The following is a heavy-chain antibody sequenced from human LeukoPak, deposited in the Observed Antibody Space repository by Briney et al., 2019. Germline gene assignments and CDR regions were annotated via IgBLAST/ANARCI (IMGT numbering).Heavy chain of an antibody. CDR1: GVSISSYY. D-gene: IGHD2-2*01. CDR2: IHTSGST. CDR3: ARETFYCSSTSCQLTYYYYYYYMDV. V-gene: IGHV4-4*07. Sequence: SETLSLTCTVSGVSISSYYWSWIRQPAGKGLEWIGRIHTSGSTNYNPSLKSRVTMSVDTSKNQFSLKLSSVTAADTAVYYCARETFYCSSTSCQLTYYYYYYYMDVWGKGTTVTVSS. J-gene: IGHJ6*03.